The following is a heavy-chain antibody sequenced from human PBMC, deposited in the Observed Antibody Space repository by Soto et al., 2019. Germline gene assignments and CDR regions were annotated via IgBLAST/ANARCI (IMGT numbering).Heavy chain of an antibody. CDR3: ARSKVRGVMGLGYYYYYGMDV. J-gene: IGHJ6*02. Sequence: SETLSLTCAVYGGSFSGYYWSWIRQPAGKGLEWIGEINHSGSTNYNPSLKSRVTISVDTSKNQFSLKLSSVTAADTAVYYCARSKVRGVMGLGYYYYYGMDVWGQGTTVTVSS. D-gene: IGHD3-10*01. V-gene: IGHV4-34*01. CDR2: INHSGST. CDR1: GGSFSGYY.